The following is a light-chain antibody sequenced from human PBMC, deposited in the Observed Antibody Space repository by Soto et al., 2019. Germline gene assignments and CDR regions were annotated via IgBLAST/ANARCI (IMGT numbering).Light chain of an antibody. CDR1: QSVSSN. CDR2: GAS. CDR3: QQYSSSPWT. V-gene: IGKV3-20*01. Sequence: EIVLTQSPGTLSLSPGERATLSCRASQSVSSNLAWYQQKPGQAPRLLIYGASSRATDVPDRFSGSGSGTDFTLTISRLEPEDFAVYYCQQYSSSPWTFGQGTKVEIK. J-gene: IGKJ1*01.